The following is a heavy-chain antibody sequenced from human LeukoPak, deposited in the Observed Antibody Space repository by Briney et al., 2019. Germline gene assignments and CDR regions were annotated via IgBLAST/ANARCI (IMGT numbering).Heavy chain of an antibody. D-gene: IGHD3-3*01. Sequence: PSQALSLTCTVSGGSISSGGYYWSWIRQHPGKGLEWIGYIYYSGSTYYNPSLKSRVTISVDTSKNQFSLKLSSVTAADTAVYYCARHPGSSHRYYDFWSGSQFDYWGQGTLVTVSS. CDR1: GGSISSGGYY. V-gene: IGHV4-31*03. J-gene: IGHJ4*02. CDR3: ARHPGSSHRYYDFWSGSQFDY. CDR2: IYYSGST.